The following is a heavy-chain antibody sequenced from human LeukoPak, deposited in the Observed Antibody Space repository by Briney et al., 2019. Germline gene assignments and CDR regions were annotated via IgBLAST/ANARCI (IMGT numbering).Heavy chain of an antibody. D-gene: IGHD6-19*01. CDR2: ISGSGGST. CDR3: AKRVAVAVYGMDV. V-gene: IGHV3-23*01. J-gene: IGHJ6*02. Sequence: GSLRLSCAASGFTFSSYAMSWVRQAPGKGLEWVSGISGSGGSTYYADSVKGRFTISRDNSKNTLYLQMNSLRAEDTAVYYCAKRVAVAVYGMDVWGQGTTVTVSS. CDR1: GFTFSSYA.